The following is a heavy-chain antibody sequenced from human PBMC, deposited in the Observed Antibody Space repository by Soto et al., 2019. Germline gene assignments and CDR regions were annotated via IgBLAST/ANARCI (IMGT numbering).Heavy chain of an antibody. CDR1: GFSLIGSGMR. J-gene: IGHJ3*01. V-gene: IGHV2-70*04. CDR3: ARTPGVQYDSSGSANAFDV. CDR2: IVWDDDE. D-gene: IGHD3-22*01. Sequence: SGPTLVNPTQTLTLTCSFSGFSLIGSGMRVSWLRQPPGKALEWLARIVWDDDEFYSTSLRSRLTISKDTSKNQVVLTMTNMAPLDTGTYSGARTPGVQYDSSGSANAFDVWGHVTMVTVSS.